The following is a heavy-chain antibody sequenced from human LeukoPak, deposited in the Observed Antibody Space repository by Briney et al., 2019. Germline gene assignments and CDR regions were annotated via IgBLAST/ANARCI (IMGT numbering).Heavy chain of an antibody. CDR3: ARLNYYGSGRTSVDY. J-gene: IGHJ4*02. CDR2: IYYSGST. V-gene: IGHV4-39*01. D-gene: IGHD3-10*01. CDR1: GGSISSSSYY. Sequence: SETLSLTCTVSGGSISSSSYYWGWIRQPPGKGLEWIGSIYYSGSTYYNPSLKSRVTISVDTSKNQFSLKLSSVTAADTAVYYCARLNYYGSGRTSVDYWGQGTLVTVSS.